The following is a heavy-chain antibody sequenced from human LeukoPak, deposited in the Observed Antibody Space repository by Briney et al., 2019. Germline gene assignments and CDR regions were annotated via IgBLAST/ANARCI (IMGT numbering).Heavy chain of an antibody. Sequence: GGSLRLSCAASGFTFSNYAVSWVRQTPGKGLEWVSTVSGGADTTYYADSVKGRFTISRDNPKNTMYLQMNSLRAEDTAVDYCGRENYGGNFDNWGQGTLVTVSS. CDR3: GRENYGGNFDN. D-gene: IGHD4-23*01. J-gene: IGHJ4*02. V-gene: IGHV3-23*01. CDR1: GFTFSNYA. CDR2: VSGGADTT.